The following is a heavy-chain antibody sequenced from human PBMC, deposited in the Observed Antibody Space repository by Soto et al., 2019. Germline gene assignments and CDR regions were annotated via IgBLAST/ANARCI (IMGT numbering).Heavy chain of an antibody. CDR2: IYKGGSI. CDR3: ARAYYDRSGYAVDP. V-gene: IGHV4-4*09. Sequence: QVHLQESGPGLVKPSETLSLTCRVSGGSISNDYWTWIRQPPGKGLEWIGYIYKGGSINYNPSLKSRGTSSVDTSNNQFSMKLSSVTAADTAVYYCARAYYDRSGYAVDPWGQGTLVTVSS. J-gene: IGHJ5*02. CDR1: GGSISNDY. D-gene: IGHD3-22*01.